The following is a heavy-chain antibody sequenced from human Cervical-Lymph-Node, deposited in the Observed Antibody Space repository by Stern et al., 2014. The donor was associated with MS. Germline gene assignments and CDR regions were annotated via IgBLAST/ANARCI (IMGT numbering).Heavy chain of an antibody. CDR3: ARDKMHAFDY. D-gene: IGHD2-8*01. CDR1: GYTFTTYG. Sequence: VQLVESGTEVKKPGASVIVSCKASGYTFTTYGISWVRQAPGQGLEWVGWISAASGTTKYAQNLRDRVTLTRDTSTGTSYMELRTLRSEDTAVYYCARDKMHAFDYWGQGTLVSVSS. CDR2: ISAASGTT. J-gene: IGHJ4*02. V-gene: IGHV1-18*01.